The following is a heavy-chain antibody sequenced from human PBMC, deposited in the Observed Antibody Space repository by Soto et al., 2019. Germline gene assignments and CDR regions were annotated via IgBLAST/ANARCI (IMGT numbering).Heavy chain of an antibody. Sequence: QVQLVQSGAEVKKPGASVKVSCKTSGYTFTSYDINWVRQATGQGLEWMGWMNPNSGKTGYAQKFKGRVTMTRNTSISTAYMELSSLRSEDTAVYYCARGLYYYGSSGPDDAFDIWGQGTMVTVSS. V-gene: IGHV1-8*01. CDR3: ARGLYYYGSSGPDDAFDI. CDR1: GYTFTSYD. D-gene: IGHD3-22*01. J-gene: IGHJ3*02. CDR2: MNPNSGKT.